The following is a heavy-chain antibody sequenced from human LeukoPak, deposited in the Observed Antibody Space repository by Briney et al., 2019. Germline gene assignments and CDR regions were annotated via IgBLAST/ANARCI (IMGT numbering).Heavy chain of an antibody. CDR2: INHSGST. CDR3: ARGGSDYGDYVGAFDI. Sequence: SETLSLTCAVYVGSFSDYYWSWIRQPPGKGLEWIGEINHSGSTNYNPSLKSRVKSRVTKSLDTSKNQFSLKLSSVTAADTAVYYCARGGSDYGDYVGAFDIWGQGTMVTVSS. J-gene: IGHJ3*02. D-gene: IGHD4-17*01. CDR1: VGSFSDYY. V-gene: IGHV4-34*01.